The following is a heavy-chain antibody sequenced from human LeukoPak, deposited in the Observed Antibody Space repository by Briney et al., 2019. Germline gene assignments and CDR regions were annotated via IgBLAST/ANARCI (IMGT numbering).Heavy chain of an antibody. CDR3: ARRLAI. J-gene: IGHJ4*02. Sequence: SETLSLTCTVSGGSIRSYSWNWIRQPPGQGLEWIGIIYSSGSTNYNPSLKSRVTISVDTSKNQFSLKLSSVTAADTAVYYCARRLAIWGQGTLVTVSS. D-gene: IGHD3-3*02. CDR1: GGSIRSYS. CDR2: IYSSGST. V-gene: IGHV4-59*01.